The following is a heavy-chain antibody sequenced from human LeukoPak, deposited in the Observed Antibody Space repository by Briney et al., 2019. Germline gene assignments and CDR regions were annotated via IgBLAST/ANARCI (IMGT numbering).Heavy chain of an antibody. Sequence: ASVKVSCKASGYTFTNQYIHWVRRAPGQGLEWVGIVNPNGGTTTNAQKFQGRVTMTTDTSRTTVYMELSSLRSEDTAVYYCARDPNSGSYDYAFDIWGQGTMVTVSS. CDR1: GYTFTNQY. D-gene: IGHD1-26*01. J-gene: IGHJ3*02. CDR3: ARDPNSGSYDYAFDI. CDR2: VNPNGGTT. V-gene: IGHV1-46*01.